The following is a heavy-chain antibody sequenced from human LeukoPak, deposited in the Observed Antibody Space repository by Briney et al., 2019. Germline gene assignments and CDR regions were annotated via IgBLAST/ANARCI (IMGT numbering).Heavy chain of an antibody. CDR1: GFTFNSYS. D-gene: IGHD7-27*01. CDR2: ISSSTSRI. Sequence: GGSLRLSCGASGFTFNSYSMNWVRQAPGKGLEWVSYISSSTSRIYYADSVKGRFTISRDSARRSLFLQMNSLRDEDTAVYYCARDIHWAFDYWGQGTLATVSS. J-gene: IGHJ4*02. CDR3: ARDIHWAFDY. V-gene: IGHV3-48*02.